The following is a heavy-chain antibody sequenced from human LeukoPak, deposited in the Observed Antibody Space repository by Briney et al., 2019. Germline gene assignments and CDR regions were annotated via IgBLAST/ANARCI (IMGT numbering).Heavy chain of an antibody. J-gene: IGHJ4*02. CDR1: GGSISSGSYC. CDR3: AISPGDYYYSSGYPDY. CDR2: ICTSGGT. V-gene: IGHV4-61*02. Sequence: PSETLSLTCTVSGGSISSGSYCWSWIRQPAGKGLEWIGRICTSGGTNYNPSRRSRVTISVATSKNQFSLKLSSVAAADTAVYYCAISPGDYYYSSGYPDYWGQGTLVTVSS. D-gene: IGHD3-22*01.